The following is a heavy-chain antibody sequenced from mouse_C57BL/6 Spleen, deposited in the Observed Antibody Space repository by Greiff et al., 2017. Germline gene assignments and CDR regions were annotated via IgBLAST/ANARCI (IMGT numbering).Heavy chain of an antibody. J-gene: IGHJ2*01. CDR2: ISSGGSYT. CDR1: GFTFSSYG. V-gene: IGHV5-6*01. D-gene: IGHD2-1*01. CDR3: ARHGGNYPLFDY. Sequence: EVQVVESGGDLVKPGGSLKLSCAASGFTFSSYGMSWVRQTPDKRLEWVATISSGGSYTYYPDSVKGRFTISRDNAKNTLYLQMSSLKSEDTAMYYCARHGGNYPLFDYWGQGTTLTVSS.